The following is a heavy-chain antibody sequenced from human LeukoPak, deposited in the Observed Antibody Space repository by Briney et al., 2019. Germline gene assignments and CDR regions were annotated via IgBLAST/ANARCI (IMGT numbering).Heavy chain of an antibody. J-gene: IGHJ4*02. V-gene: IGHV1-69*05. Sequence: SVKVSCKASGGTFSSYAISWVRQAPGQGLEWMGRIIPIFGTANYAQKFQGRVTITTGESTSTAYMELSSLRSEDTAVYYCARVGYSSSWYSDYWGQGTLVTVSS. CDR3: ARVGYSSSWYSDY. D-gene: IGHD6-13*01. CDR2: IIPIFGTA. CDR1: GGTFSSYA.